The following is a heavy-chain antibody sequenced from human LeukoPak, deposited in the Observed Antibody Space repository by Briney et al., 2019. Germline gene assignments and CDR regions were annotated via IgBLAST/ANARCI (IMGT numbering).Heavy chain of an antibody. CDR1: GGSISSSSYY. CDR2: IYYSGST. V-gene: IGHV4-39*07. CDR3: ARDRRYYGSDNWFDP. Sequence: SETLSLTCTVSGGSISSSSYYWGWIRQPPGKGLEWIGSIYYSGSTYYNPSLKSRVTISVDTSKNQFSLKLSSVTAADTAVYYCARDRRYYGSDNWFDPWGQGTLVTVSS. J-gene: IGHJ5*02. D-gene: IGHD3-10*01.